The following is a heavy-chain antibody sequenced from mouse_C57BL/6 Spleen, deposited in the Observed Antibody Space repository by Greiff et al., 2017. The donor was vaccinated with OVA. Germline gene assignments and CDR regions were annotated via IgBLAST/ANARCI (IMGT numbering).Heavy chain of an antibody. D-gene: IGHD1-1*01. CDR1: GYTFTDYE. CDR3: TRLGDYYGSSYGDY. CDR2: IDPETGGT. J-gene: IGHJ2*01. Sequence: QVQLQQSGAELVRPGASVTLSCKASGYTFTDYEMHWVKQTPVHGLEWIGAIDPETGGTAYNQKFKGKAILTAAKSSSTAYMALRSLTSEDSAVYYCTRLGDYYGSSYGDYWGQGTTLTVSS. V-gene: IGHV1-15*01.